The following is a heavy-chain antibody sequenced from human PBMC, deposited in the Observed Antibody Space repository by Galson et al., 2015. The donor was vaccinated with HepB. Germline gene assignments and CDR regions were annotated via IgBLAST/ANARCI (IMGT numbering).Heavy chain of an antibody. D-gene: IGHD2-21*01. V-gene: IGHV1-69*13. Sequence: SVKVSCKASGGTFSSYAISWVRQAPGQGLEWMGGIIPIFGTANYAQKSQGRVTITADESTSTAYMELSSLRSEDTAVYYCARAQEEAYCGGDCFIRQQTFDYWGQGTLVTVSS. CDR3: ARAQEEAYCGGDCFIRQQTFDY. CDR1: GGTFSSYA. J-gene: IGHJ4*02. CDR2: IIPIFGTA.